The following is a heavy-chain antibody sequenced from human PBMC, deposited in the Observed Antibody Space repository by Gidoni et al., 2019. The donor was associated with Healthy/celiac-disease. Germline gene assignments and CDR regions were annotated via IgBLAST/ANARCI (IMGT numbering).Heavy chain of an antibody. CDR3: ARAGYSSGWYTY. D-gene: IGHD6-13*01. CDR2: INHSGST. CDR1: GGSFSGYD. J-gene: IGHJ4*02. Sequence: VQLQQWGAGLLKPSETLSLTCAVQGGSFSGYDWSWIRQPPGKGLEWIGEINHSGSTNYNPSLKSRVTISVDTSKNQFSLKLSSVTAADTAVYYCARAGYSSGWYTYWGQGTQVTVSS. V-gene: IGHV4-34*01.